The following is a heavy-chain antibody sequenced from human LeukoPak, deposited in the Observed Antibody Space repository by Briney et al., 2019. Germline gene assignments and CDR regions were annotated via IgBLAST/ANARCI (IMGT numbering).Heavy chain of an antibody. CDR1: GFTFSSYA. J-gene: IGHJ4*02. Sequence: GGSLRLSCAASGFTFSSYAMSWVRQAPGKGLEWVSAISAGGDTTYTADSVRGRFTISRDNSKNTLYLQMNTLTAEDTAVYYCAGISYSGMWPVGYWGQGTLVTVTA. CDR2: ISAGGDTT. D-gene: IGHD6-25*01. V-gene: IGHV3-23*01. CDR3: AGISYSGMWPVGY.